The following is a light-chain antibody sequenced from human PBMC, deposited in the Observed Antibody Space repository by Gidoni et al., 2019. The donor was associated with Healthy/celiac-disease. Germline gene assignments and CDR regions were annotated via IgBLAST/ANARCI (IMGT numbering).Light chain of an antibody. Sequence: EIVLTQSPATLSLSPGERATLSCRASQSVSSYLAWYQQKPGQAPRLLTYDASNRATGIPARFSGSGSGTDFTLTISSLEPEDFAVYYCQQRSNWPLMYTFGQXTKLEIK. CDR1: QSVSSY. CDR2: DAS. J-gene: IGKJ2*01. CDR3: QQRSNWPLMYT. V-gene: IGKV3-11*01.